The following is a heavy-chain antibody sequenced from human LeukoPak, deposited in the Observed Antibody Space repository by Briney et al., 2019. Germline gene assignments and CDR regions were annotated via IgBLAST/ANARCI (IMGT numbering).Heavy chain of an antibody. CDR3: ARVGLYSYGYFGDHDGYYMDV. CDR1: GCTFSSYA. Sequence: ASVKLSCKASGCTFSSYAISWVRQAPGQGLEWMGGIIPIFGTANYAQKFQGRVTITADKSTSTAYMELSSLRSEDTAVYYCARVGLYSYGYFGDHDGYYMDVWGKGATVTVSS. CDR2: IIPIFGTA. D-gene: IGHD5-18*01. J-gene: IGHJ6*03. V-gene: IGHV1-69*06.